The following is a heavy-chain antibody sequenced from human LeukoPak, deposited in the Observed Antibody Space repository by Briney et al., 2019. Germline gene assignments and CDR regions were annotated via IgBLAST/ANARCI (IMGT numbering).Heavy chain of an antibody. J-gene: IGHJ4*02. CDR1: GFTVSSNY. CDR2: IYSGGST. CDR3: ARDRVPKYYYSLDPDY. Sequence: GGSLRLSCAASGFTVSSNYMSWVRQAPGKGLEWFSVIYSGGSTYYADSVKGRFTISRDNSKNTLYLQMNSLRVEDTAVYYCARDRVPKYYYSLDPDYWGQGALVTVSS. D-gene: IGHD3-10*01. V-gene: IGHV3-66*02.